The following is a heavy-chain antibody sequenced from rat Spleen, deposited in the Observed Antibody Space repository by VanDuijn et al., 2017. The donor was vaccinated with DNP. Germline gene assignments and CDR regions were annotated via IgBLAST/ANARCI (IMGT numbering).Heavy chain of an antibody. D-gene: IGHD1-1*01. CDR3: ARPMDYYSGGFAY. J-gene: IGHJ3*01. V-gene: IGHV5-22*01. CDR2: ITYDGGST. CDR1: GFNFSDYN. Sequence: EVQLVESGGGLVQPGRSLKLSCAASGFNFSDYNMAWVRQTPTKGLEWVAYITYDGGSTYYRDSVKGRFTISRDNAKSTLYLQMNSLRSEDMATYYCARPMDYYSGGFAYWGQGTLVTVSS.